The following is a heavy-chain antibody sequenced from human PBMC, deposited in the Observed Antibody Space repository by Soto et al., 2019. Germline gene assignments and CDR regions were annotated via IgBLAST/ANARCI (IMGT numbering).Heavy chain of an antibody. V-gene: IGHV3-23*01. J-gene: IGHJ4*02. D-gene: IGHD3-22*01. CDR3: AKQGGGYYGFDY. CDR1: GLTFSSYA. Sequence: GGSLRLSCAASGLTFSSYAMSWFRQAPGKGPEWVSATSGNGVTTYYADSVKGWFTFSRDNSKNNLYLQMNSLRAEDTAVYYCAKQGGGYYGFDYWGQGSLVTVSS. CDR2: TSGNGVTT.